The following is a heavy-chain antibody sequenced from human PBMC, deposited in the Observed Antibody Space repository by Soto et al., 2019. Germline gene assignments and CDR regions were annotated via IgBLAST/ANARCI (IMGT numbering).Heavy chain of an antibody. CDR2: ISYDGSNK. V-gene: IGHV3-30-3*01. Sequence: QGQLVESGGGVVQPGRSLRLSCAASGFTFSSYPMHWVRQAPGKGLEWVAVISYDGSNKYYADSVKGRFTISRDNSKNTLNLQMNSLRAEGTAVYYCARDGANYYGSGENYYYGMDVWGQGTTVTVSS. CDR1: GFTFSSYP. CDR3: ARDGANYYGSGENYYYGMDV. D-gene: IGHD3-10*01. J-gene: IGHJ6*02.